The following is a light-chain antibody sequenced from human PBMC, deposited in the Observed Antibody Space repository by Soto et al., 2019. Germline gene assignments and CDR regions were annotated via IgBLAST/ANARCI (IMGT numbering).Light chain of an antibody. CDR2: SAS. V-gene: IGKV3-20*01. J-gene: IGKJ3*01. Sequence: EIVLTQSPGTLSLSPGERATLSCRASQSVSSNYLAWYLQKPGQAPRLLIYSASSRATGIPDRFSGSGSGTDFTLTISRLEPEDFAVYYCQQYGSSFTFGPGTKVDI. CDR1: QSVSSNY. CDR3: QQYGSSFT.